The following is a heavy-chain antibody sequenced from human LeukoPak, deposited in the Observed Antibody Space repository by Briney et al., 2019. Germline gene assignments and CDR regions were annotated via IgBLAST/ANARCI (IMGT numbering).Heavy chain of an antibody. Sequence: GRSLRLSCAASGFTFSSYAMHWVRQAPGKGLEWVAVISYDGSNKYYADSVKGRFTISRDNSKNTLYLQMNSLRAEVTAVYYCARDLTPYGPPFDYWGQGTLVTVSS. V-gene: IGHV3-30-3*01. CDR2: ISYDGSNK. J-gene: IGHJ4*02. D-gene: IGHD1-14*01. CDR1: GFTFSSYA. CDR3: ARDLTPYGPPFDY.